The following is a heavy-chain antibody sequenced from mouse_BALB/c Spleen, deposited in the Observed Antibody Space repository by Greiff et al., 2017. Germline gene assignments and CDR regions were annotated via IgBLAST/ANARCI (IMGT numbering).Heavy chain of an antibody. J-gene: IGHJ4*01. V-gene: IGHV5-17*02. Sequence: EVMLVESGGGLVQPGGSRKLSCAASGFTFSSFGMHWVRQAPEKGLEWVAYISSGSSTIYYADTVKGRFTISRDNPKNTLFLQMTSLRSEDTAMYYCARENYYYAMDYWGQGTSVTVSS. CDR3: ARENYYYAMDY. CDR2: ISSGSSTI. CDR1: GFTFSSFG.